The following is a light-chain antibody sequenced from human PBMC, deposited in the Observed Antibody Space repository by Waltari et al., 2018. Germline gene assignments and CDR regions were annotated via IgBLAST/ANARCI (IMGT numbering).Light chain of an antibody. J-gene: IGKJ2*01. CDR2: KVS. Sequence: DVVMTQSPLSLPVTLGQPASISCRSSQSLVHSDGKTYLYWFQQRPGQSPRRLIYKVSNRDAGVPDRFSGSGSDTDFTLKISRVEAEDVGVYYCMQGTHWPYTFGQGTKLETK. CDR1: QSLVHSDGKTY. CDR3: MQGTHWPYT. V-gene: IGKV2-30*02.